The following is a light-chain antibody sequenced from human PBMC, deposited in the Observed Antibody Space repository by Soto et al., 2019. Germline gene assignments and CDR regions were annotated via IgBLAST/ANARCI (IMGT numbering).Light chain of an antibody. Sequence: EKVMTQSPATLSVSPGERATLSCRASQNVKTRLAWYQQKPGQAPRLLIYDAFTRATGIPARFGGSASGTDFTLTISSLQSEDFAVYYCQQYDEWPLTFGGGTKVEIK. V-gene: IGKV3-15*01. CDR2: DAF. CDR1: QNVKTR. J-gene: IGKJ4*01. CDR3: QQYDEWPLT.